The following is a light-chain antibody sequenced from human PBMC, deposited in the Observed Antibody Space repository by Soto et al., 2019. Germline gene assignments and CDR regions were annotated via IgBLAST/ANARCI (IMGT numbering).Light chain of an antibody. J-gene: IGKJ1*01. Sequence: MTQSPDSLAVSLGDRSTINCKSSQSVLHPPNNHNYLAWYQQKPGKAPKLLIYAASSLQSGVPSRFSGSGSGTDFTLPISSLQPEDFATYYCLQDYNYPRAFGQGTKVDI. CDR1: QSVLHPPNNHNY. CDR3: LQDYNYPRA. CDR2: AAS. V-gene: IGKV1-6*01.